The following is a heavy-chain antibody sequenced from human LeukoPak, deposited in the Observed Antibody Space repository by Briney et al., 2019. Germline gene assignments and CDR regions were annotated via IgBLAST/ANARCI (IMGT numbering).Heavy chain of an antibody. Sequence: SETLSLTCTVSGGSISPYYWGWIRKPPGKGLEWIGEINHSGSTNYNPSLKSRVTISLDTCKNHFSLKLSSVTAADTAVYYCARHDSRVIVTMVRGGSRAKCDPWGEGTLVTVSS. CDR2: INHSGST. V-gene: IGHV4-34*01. CDR1: GGSISPYY. D-gene: IGHD3-10*01. J-gene: IGHJ5*02. CDR3: ARHDSRVIVTMVRGGSRAKCDP.